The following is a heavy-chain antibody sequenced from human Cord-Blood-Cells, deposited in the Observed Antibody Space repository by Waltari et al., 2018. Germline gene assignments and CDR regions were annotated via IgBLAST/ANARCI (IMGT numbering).Heavy chain of an antibody. Sequence: QLQLQESGPGLVKPSETLSLPCTVSGGSISSSSYSWGWIRPPPGKGLEWIGSTYYSGSTYYNPSLKSRVTRSVDTSKNQFSLKLSSVTAADTAVYYCARESVAAAGPFDYWGQGTLVTVSS. J-gene: IGHJ4*02. CDR3: ARESVAAAGPFDY. CDR1: GGSISSSSYS. CDR2: TYYSGST. V-gene: IGHV4-39*07. D-gene: IGHD6-13*01.